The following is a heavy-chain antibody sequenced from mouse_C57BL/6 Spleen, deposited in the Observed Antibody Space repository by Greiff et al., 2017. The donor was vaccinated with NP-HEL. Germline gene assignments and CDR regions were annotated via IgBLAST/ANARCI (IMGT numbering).Heavy chain of an antibody. CDR1: GFTFSDYY. D-gene: IGHD1-1*01. CDR3: ARERIYYGSSYYWYFDV. CDR2: INYDGSST. Sequence: EVNVVESEGGLVQPGSSMKLSCTASGFTFSDYYMAWVRQVPEKGLEWVANINYDGSSTYYLDSLKSRFIISRDNAKNILYLQMSSLKSEDTATYYCARERIYYGSSYYWYFDVWGTGTTVTVSS. V-gene: IGHV5-16*01. J-gene: IGHJ1*03.